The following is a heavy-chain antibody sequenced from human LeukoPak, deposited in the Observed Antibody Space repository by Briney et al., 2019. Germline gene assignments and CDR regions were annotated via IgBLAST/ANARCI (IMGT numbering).Heavy chain of an antibody. V-gene: IGHV1-69*06. CDR2: IIPIFGTA. CDR1: GGTFSSYA. Sequence: AASVKVSCKASGGTFSSYAISWVRQAPGQGLEWMGGIIPIFGTANYAQKFQGRVTITADKSTSTAYMELSSLRSEDTAVYYCARDSIDYYYYYMDVWGKGTTVTVSS. CDR3: ARDSIDYYYYYMDV. J-gene: IGHJ6*03.